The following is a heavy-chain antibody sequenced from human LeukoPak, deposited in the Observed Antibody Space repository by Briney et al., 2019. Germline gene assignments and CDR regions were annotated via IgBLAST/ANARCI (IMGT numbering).Heavy chain of an antibody. CDR3: ARVRSDSSAIIGFDP. D-gene: IGHD3-22*01. J-gene: IGHJ5*02. V-gene: IGHV4-59*08. CDR1: GGSISSYY. Sequence: SETLSLTCTVSGGSISSYYWSWIRQPPGKGLEWIGYIYYSGSTNYNPSLKSRVTISVDTSKNQFSLKLSSVTAADTAVYYCARVRSDSSAIIGFDPWGQGTLVTVSS. CDR2: IYYSGST.